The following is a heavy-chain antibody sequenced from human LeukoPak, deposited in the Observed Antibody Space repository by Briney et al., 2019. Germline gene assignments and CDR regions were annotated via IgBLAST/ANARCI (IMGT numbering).Heavy chain of an antibody. J-gene: IGHJ3*02. D-gene: IGHD1-26*01. V-gene: IGHV3-53*01. CDR3: AREATNAYSGSYWAFDI. Sequence: GGSLRLSCAASGFTFSSNYMSWVRQAPGKGLEWGSVIYSGGSTYYSDSVKGRFTISRDNSKNTLYLQMTSLRAEDTAVYYCAREATNAYSGSYWAFDIWGQGTMVTVSS. CDR2: IYSGGST. CDR1: GFTFSSNY.